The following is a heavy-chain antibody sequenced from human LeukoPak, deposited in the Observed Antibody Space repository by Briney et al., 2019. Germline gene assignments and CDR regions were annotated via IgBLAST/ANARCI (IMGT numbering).Heavy chain of an antibody. CDR2: ISSSGIYI. CDR3: AKEVGYDSSGYDDF. D-gene: IGHD3-22*01. J-gene: IGHJ4*02. Sequence: GGSLRLSCAASGFTFSSYSMNWVRQAPGRGLEWVSSISSSGIYIYYADSVKGRFTISIDNAKKSLYLQMNSLRAEDTALYYCAKEVGYDSSGYDDFWGQGTLVTVSS. V-gene: IGHV3-21*04. CDR1: GFTFSSYS.